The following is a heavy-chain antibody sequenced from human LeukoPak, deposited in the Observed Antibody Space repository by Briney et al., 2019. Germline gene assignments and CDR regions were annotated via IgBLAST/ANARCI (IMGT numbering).Heavy chain of an antibody. CDR2: IWYDGSNK. Sequence: PGGSLRLSCAASGFTFSSYGMHWVRQAPGKGLEWVAVIWYDGSNKYFADSVKGRFTISRDNSKNTLYLQMNSLRAEDTAVYYCAKAGGWFGELLQTSADNWFDPWGQGTLVTVSS. D-gene: IGHD3-10*01. CDR3: AKAGGWFGELLQTSADNWFDP. J-gene: IGHJ5*02. V-gene: IGHV3-33*06. CDR1: GFTFSSYG.